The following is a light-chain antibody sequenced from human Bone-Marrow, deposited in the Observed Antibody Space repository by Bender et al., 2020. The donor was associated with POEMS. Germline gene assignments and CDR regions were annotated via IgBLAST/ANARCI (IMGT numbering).Light chain of an antibody. V-gene: IGLV2-14*03. Sequence: QSVLTQPPSASGTPGQSVIISCSGTDSNFGGNNVNWYQQHPGKAPKLMIYDVNNRPSGVSNRFSGSKSGNTASLTISGLQAEDEADYYCSAYTTSSTPVLFGGGTKLTVL. CDR3: SAYTTSSTPVL. J-gene: IGLJ2*01. CDR2: DVN. CDR1: DSNFGGNN.